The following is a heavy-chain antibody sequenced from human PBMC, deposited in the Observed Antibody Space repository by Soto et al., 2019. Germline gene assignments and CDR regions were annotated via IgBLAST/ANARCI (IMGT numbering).Heavy chain of an antibody. Sequence: EVQLVESGGGLIQPGGSLRLSCAASGFTVSSNYMSWVRQAPGKGLEWVSVIYSGGSTYYADSVKGRFTISRDNFKNTLYLQMNSLRAEDTAVYYCARDSGVVATYGMDVWGQGTTVTVSS. CDR1: GFTVSSNY. V-gene: IGHV3-53*01. J-gene: IGHJ6*02. D-gene: IGHD1-26*01. CDR2: IYSGGST. CDR3: ARDSGVVATYGMDV.